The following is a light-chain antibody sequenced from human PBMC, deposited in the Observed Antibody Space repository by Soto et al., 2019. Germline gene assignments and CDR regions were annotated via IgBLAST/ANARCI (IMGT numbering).Light chain of an antibody. J-gene: IGKJ3*01. CDR2: DAS. Sequence: EIVLTQSPGTLSLSPGERATLSCRASQSVSSSYLAWYQHKPGQAPRLLIYDASARATGIPDRFSGSGSGTDFTLTISRLEPEDFAVYHCQQYADSPITFGPGTKVDI. CDR1: QSVSSSY. V-gene: IGKV3-20*01. CDR3: QQYADSPIT.